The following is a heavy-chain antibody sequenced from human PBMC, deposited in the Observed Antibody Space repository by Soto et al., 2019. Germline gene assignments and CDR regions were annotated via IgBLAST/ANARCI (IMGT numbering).Heavy chain of an antibody. CDR1: GDSFNDYY. D-gene: IGHD4-17*01. J-gene: IGHJ3*02. Sequence: ASVKVSCKTSGDSFNDYYIHWVRQAPGQGLEWMGWINPNGGATKYAQKFQGRVTMTRDTSTSTVYMELSSLRSEDTAVYYCARRLRWSDAFDIWGQGTMVTVSS. CDR3: ARRLRWSDAFDI. CDR2: INPNGGAT. V-gene: IGHV1-2*02.